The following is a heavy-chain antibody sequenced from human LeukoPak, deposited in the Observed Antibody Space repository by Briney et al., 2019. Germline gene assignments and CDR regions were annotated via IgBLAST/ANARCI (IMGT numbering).Heavy chain of an antibody. V-gene: IGHV4-34*01. CDR1: GGSFSGYY. J-gene: IGHJ4*02. CDR2: INHSGST. Sequence: SETLSLTCAVYGGSFSGYYWSWIRQPPGKGLEWIGEINHSGSTNYNPSLKSQVTISVDTSKNQFSLKLSSVTAADTAVYYCARGRYSSSFLVYWGQGTLVTVSS. D-gene: IGHD6-6*01. CDR3: ARGRYSSSFLVY.